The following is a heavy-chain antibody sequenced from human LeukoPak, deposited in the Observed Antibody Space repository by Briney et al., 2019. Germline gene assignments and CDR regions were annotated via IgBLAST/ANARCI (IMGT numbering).Heavy chain of an antibody. V-gene: IGHV1-46*01. J-gene: IGHJ5*02. CDR2: INPSGGST. D-gene: IGHD2-2*02. CDR3: ARDRPGRYCSSTRCYMASPFDP. CDR1: GYTFTSYY. Sequence: GSSVKVSCKASGYTFTSYYMHWVRQAPGQGLQWMGFINPSGGSTSYAQKFQGRVTITADEFTSTAYMELSSLRSEDTAVYYCARDRPGRYCSSTRCYMASPFDPWGQGALVTVSS.